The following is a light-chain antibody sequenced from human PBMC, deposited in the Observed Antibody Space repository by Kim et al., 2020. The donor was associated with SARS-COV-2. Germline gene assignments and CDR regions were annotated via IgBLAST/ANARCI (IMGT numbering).Light chain of an antibody. V-gene: IGLV2-14*01. CDR3: SSYTGGNTYLV. CDR1: SSDVGGYDY. CDR2: DVN. J-gene: IGLJ2*01. Sequence: QSALTQPASVSGSPGQSITISCTGTSSDVGGYDYVAWYQQYPGKVPKLMIYDVNKRPSGVSNRFSGSKSGYTASLTITGLQADDEAVYYCSSYTGGNTYLVCGGGTQLTVL.